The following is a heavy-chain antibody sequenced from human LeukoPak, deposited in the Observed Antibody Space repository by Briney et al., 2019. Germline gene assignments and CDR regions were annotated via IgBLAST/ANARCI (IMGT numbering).Heavy chain of an antibody. CDR3: ARGGSYRPRWFDP. V-gene: IGHV4-34*01. D-gene: IGHD1-26*01. CDR1: GGSFSGYY. CDR2: INHSGSI. Sequence: PSETLSLTCAVYGGSFSGYYWSWVRQPPGKGLEWIGKINHSGSINYNPYLKSRVSISVDTSKNQFSLQLSSVTAADTDVYYCARGGSYRPRWFDPWGQGTLVTVSS. J-gene: IGHJ5*02.